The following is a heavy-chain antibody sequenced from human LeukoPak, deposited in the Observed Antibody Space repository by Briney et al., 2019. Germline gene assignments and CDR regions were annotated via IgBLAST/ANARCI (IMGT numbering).Heavy chain of an antibody. J-gene: IGHJ6*02. CDR2: IYSGGST. V-gene: IGHV3-66*01. D-gene: IGHD6-19*01. CDR3: ARDVYGWYYYHYGMDV. Sequence: GGSLRLSCAASGFTVSSNYMSWVLQAPGKGLEWVSVIYSGGSTYYADSVKGRFTISRDNSKNTLYLQMNSLRAEDTAVYYCARDVYGWYYYHYGMDVWGQGTTVTVSS. CDR1: GFTVSSNY.